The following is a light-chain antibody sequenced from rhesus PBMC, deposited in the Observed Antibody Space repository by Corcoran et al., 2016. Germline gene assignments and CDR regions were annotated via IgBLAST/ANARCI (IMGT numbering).Light chain of an antibody. Sequence: DIQMTQSPSSLSASVGDTVTITCRASQSFSSSLAWYQQKPGKAPKHLIYSATSLQSGVPSRFSGRKSGTDFTLTISSLQPEDIASYYCQQYYSYPWTFGQGTKVEIK. CDR1: QSFSSS. CDR2: SAT. J-gene: IGKJ1*01. V-gene: IGKV1-46*01. CDR3: QQYYSYPWT.